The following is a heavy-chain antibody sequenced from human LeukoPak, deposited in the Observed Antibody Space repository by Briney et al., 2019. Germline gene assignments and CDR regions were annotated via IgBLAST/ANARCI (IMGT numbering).Heavy chain of an antibody. CDR2: IYYSGST. V-gene: IGHV4-59*01. J-gene: IGHJ6*02. Sequence: PSETLSLTCTVSGGSISSYYWSWIRQPPGKGLEWIGYIYYSGSTNYNPSLKSRVTISVDTSKNQFSLKLSSVTAADTAVYYCARGAPTHSSGYYYNYYYGMDVWGQGTTVTVSS. CDR3: ARGAPTHSSGYYYNYYYGMDV. D-gene: IGHD3-22*01. CDR1: GGSISSYY.